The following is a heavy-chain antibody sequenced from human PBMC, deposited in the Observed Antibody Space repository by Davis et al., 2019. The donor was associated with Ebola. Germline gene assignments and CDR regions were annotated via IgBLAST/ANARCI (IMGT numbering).Heavy chain of an antibody. CDR1: GFTFSSYG. CDR3: AKYGSSGWTPFDY. D-gene: IGHD6-19*01. J-gene: IGHJ4*02. CDR2: IWYDGSNK. V-gene: IGHV3-30*02. Sequence: PGGSLRLSCAASGFTFSSYGMHWVRQAPGKGLEWVAVIWYDGSNKYYADSVKGRFTISRDNSKNTLYLQMNSLRAEDTAVYYCAKYGSSGWTPFDYWGQGTLVTVSS.